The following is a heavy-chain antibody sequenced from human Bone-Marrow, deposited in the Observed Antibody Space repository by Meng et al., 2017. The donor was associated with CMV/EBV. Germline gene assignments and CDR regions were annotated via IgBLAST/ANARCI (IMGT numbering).Heavy chain of an antibody. Sequence: ASVKVSCKASGYTFTGYYMHWVRQAPGQGLEWMGWINPNSGGTNYAQKFQGRVTMTRDTSISTAYMELSRLRSDDTAVYYCVRGRAALRGGYHYYYYGMDVWGQGTTVTVSS. CDR1: GYTFTGYY. J-gene: IGHJ6*02. CDR2: INPNSGGT. D-gene: IGHD6-6*01. CDR3: VRGRAALRGGYHYYYYGMDV. V-gene: IGHV1-2*02.